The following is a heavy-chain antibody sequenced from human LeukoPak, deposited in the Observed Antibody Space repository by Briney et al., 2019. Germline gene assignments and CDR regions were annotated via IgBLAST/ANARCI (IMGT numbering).Heavy chain of an antibody. CDR1: GFTFSSYE. J-gene: IGHJ6*02. D-gene: IGHD3-3*01. V-gene: IGHV3-23*01. CDR2: ISGSGGST. CDR3: AKEGTTIFVPGMDV. Sequence: GGSLRLSCAASGFTFSSYEMNWVRQAPGKGLEWVSAISGSGGSTYYADSVKGRFTISRDNSKNTLYLQMNSLRAEDTAVYYCAKEGTTIFVPGMDVWGQGTTVTVSS.